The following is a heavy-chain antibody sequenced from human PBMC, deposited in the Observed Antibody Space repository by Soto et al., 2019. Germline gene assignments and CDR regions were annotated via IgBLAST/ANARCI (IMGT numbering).Heavy chain of an antibody. J-gene: IGHJ4*02. Sequence: QVQLVESGGGVVQPGRSLRLSCAASGLTFSSYGMHWVRQAPGKGLEWVAVIWYDGSNKYYADSVKGRFTISRDNSKNTLYLQMNSLRAEDTAVYYCASLGGSRFDYWGQGTLVTVSS. V-gene: IGHV3-33*01. CDR3: ASLGGSRFDY. D-gene: IGHD1-26*01. CDR1: GLTFSSYG. CDR2: IWYDGSNK.